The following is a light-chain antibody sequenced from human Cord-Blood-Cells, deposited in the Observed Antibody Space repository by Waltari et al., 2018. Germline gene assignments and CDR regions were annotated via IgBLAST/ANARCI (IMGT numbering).Light chain of an antibody. Sequence: EIVMTQSPATLSVSPGERATLSCRASQSVSSNLAWYQQKPGQAPRLLIYGESTRATGIPARFSGSGSGTEFTLTISSLQSEDFAVYYCQQYNNWPPDTFGQGTKLEIK. V-gene: IGKV3-15*01. J-gene: IGKJ2*01. CDR2: GES. CDR1: QSVSSN. CDR3: QQYNNWPPDT.